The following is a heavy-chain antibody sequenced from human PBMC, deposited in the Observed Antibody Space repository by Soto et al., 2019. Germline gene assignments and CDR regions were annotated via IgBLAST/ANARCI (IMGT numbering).Heavy chain of an antibody. CDR1: GFTFSSYA. V-gene: IGHV3-30*14. Sequence: QVDLLESGGGVVQPGTSLTLSCAASGFTFSSYAMHWVRQAPGKGLEWVATISFDGSSQYAADSVKGRFTLSRDNSKNTVYLQVNSLRPEDTAIYYCAKDPYVEGSLSHPQTAYYFQSWGHGTLVTVSS. CDR3: AKDPYVEGSLSHPQTAYYFQS. CDR2: ISFDGSSQ. D-gene: IGHD3-16*01. J-gene: IGHJ4*01.